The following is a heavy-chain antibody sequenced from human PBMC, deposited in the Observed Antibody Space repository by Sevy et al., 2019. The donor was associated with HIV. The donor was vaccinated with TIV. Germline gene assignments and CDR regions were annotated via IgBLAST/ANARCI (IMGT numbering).Heavy chain of an antibody. CDR2: ISGSGGST. CDR1: GFTFSSYA. Sequence: GGSLRLSCAASGFTFSSYAMRWVRQAPGKGLEWVSAISGSGGSTYYADSVKGRFTISRDNSKNTLYLQMNSLRAEDMAVYYCAKAFTTVTTYIDYWGQGTLLTVSS. V-gene: IGHV3-23*01. CDR3: AKAFTTVTTYIDY. J-gene: IGHJ4*02. D-gene: IGHD4-17*01.